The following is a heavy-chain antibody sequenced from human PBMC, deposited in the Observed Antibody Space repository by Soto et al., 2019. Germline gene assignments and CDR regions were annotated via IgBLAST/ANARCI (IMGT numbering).Heavy chain of an antibody. J-gene: IGHJ5*02. Sequence: VQLVQSGAEVKKPGSSVKVSCKASGGTFSSYSMNWVRQAPGKGLEWVSSISSSNSYIYYADSVKGRFTISRDNAKNSLYLQMNSLRAEDTAVYYCARDRVYYGSGSDAGGPWGQGTLVTVSS. CDR1: GGTFSSYS. V-gene: IGHV3-21*01. CDR2: ISSSNSYI. D-gene: IGHD3-10*01. CDR3: ARDRVYYGSGSDAGGP.